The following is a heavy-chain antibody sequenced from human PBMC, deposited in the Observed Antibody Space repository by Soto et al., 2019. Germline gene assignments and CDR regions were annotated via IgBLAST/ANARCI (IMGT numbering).Heavy chain of an antibody. D-gene: IGHD6-13*01. Sequence: QVQLVQSGAEVKKPGTSVKVSCKASGYTFTSYGISWVRQAPGQGLEWMGWISGYNGNTNYAQKFQGRVTMTRDTTTSTVYMELRTLTSDDTSVYYCARVRSTWTDSYYGVDVWGQGTTVTVSS. CDR1: GYTFTSYG. CDR2: ISGYNGNT. CDR3: ARVRSTWTDSYYGVDV. J-gene: IGHJ6*02. V-gene: IGHV1-18*01.